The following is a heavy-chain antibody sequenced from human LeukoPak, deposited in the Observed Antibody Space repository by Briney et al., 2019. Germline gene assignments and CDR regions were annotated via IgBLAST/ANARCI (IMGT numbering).Heavy chain of an antibody. V-gene: IGHV4-59*08. CDR1: GGSISSYY. CDR3: ARHVKGGYYGSGTSPDY. D-gene: IGHD3-10*01. J-gene: IGHJ4*02. Sequence: PSETLSLTCTVSGGSISSYYWSWIRQPPGKGLEWIGNVHYSGSTRYNPSLKSRVTISVDTSKNQFSLKLSSVTAADTAVYYCARHVKGGYYGSGTSPDYWGQGTLVTVSS. CDR2: VHYSGST.